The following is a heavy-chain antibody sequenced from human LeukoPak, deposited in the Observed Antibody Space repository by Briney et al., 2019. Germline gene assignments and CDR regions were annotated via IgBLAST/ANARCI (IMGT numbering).Heavy chain of an antibody. CDR2: INPSGGST. D-gene: IGHD6-19*01. CDR3: ARDKIVGVAGYYFDY. Sequence: ASVKVSCKASGHTFTGYYMHWVRRAPGQGLEWMGIINPSGGSTSYAQKFQGRVTMTRDMSTSTVYMELSSLRSEDTAVYYCARDKIVGVAGYYFDYWGQGTLVTVSS. V-gene: IGHV1-46*01. J-gene: IGHJ4*02. CDR1: GHTFTGYY.